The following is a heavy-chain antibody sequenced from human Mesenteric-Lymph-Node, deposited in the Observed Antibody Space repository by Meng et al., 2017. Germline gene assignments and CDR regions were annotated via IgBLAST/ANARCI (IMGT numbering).Heavy chain of an antibody. D-gene: IGHD3-3*01. CDR1: GFIFSNYW. J-gene: IGHJ4*02. Sequence: EVQLVESGGGLVQPGGSLRLSCAASGFIFSNYWMHWVRQVPGKGLVWVSDITSDGSITRYADSLKGRFTISRDNSKNTLYLQMDSLRAEDTAVYYCATGSGYYYSYWGQGTLVTVSS. V-gene: IGHV3-74*01. CDR3: ATGSGYYYSY. CDR2: ITSDGSIT.